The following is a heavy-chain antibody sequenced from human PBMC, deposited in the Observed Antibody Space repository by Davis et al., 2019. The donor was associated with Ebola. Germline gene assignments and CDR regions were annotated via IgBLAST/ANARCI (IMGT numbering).Heavy chain of an antibody. V-gene: IGHV3-73*01. CDR1: GFIFSASA. D-gene: IGHD1-26*01. Sequence: PGGSLRLSCVASGFIFSASAIHWVRQASGKGLEWVGRIRSKANNYAPAYAASVKGRFTISRDDSKNTAYLEMNSLKVGDTAVYYCVRLEVGPMNDVRIWGQGTLVTVSS. CDR2: IRSKANNYAP. J-gene: IGHJ4*02. CDR3: VRLEVGPMNDVRI.